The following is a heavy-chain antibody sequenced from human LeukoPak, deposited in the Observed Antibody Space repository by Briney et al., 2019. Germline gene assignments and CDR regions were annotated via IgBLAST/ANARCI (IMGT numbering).Heavy chain of an antibody. Sequence: SETLSLTCTVSGGSISSYYWSWIRQPPGKGLEWIGYIYYSGSTNYNPSLKSRVTISVDTSKNQFSLKLSSVTAADTAVYYCASLSGTTVAHFDYWGQGTLVTVSS. CDR3: ASLSGTTVAHFDY. D-gene: IGHD4-23*01. V-gene: IGHV4-59*01. J-gene: IGHJ4*02. CDR1: GGSISSYY. CDR2: IYYSGST.